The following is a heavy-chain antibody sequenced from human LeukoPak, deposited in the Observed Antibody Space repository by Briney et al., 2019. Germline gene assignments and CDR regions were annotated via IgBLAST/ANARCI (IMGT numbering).Heavy chain of an antibody. V-gene: IGHV5-51*01. Sequence: GESLKTPCKGFGYRVTSFWIGWVRQMPGKGLEWVGIIYPGDSDTRYSPSFQGQVTISADKSISTAYLQWSSLKASDTAMYYCARQSSDCSSTSCYLSWFDPWGQGTLVTVSS. CDR1: GYRVTSFW. J-gene: IGHJ5*02. D-gene: IGHD2-2*01. CDR2: IYPGDSDT. CDR3: ARQSSDCSSTSCYLSWFDP.